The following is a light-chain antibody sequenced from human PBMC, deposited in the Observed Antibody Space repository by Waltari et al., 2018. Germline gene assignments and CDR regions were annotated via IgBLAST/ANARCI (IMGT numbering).Light chain of an antibody. CDR1: SSDVGGYDH. CDR3: CSYAGSYTVV. J-gene: IGLJ3*02. Sequence: QSALTQPRSVSASPGQSVTISCTGTSSDVGGYDHVSWYQQHPGKAPKPMIYDVSKRPSGVPDRFSGSKSGNTASLTISGLQAEDEADYYCCSYAGSYTVVFGGGTKLTVL. CDR2: DVS. V-gene: IGLV2-11*01.